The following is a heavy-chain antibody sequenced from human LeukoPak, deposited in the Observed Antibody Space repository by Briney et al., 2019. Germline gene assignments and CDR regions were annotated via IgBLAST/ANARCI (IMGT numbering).Heavy chain of an antibody. J-gene: IGHJ4*02. CDR2: INHSGST. D-gene: IGHD2-21*01. CDR3: ARLLASHIDYYFDY. CDR1: GGSFSGYY. V-gene: IGHV4-34*01. Sequence: SETLSLTCAVYGGSFSGYYWSWIRQPPGKGLEWIGEINHSGSTYYNPSLKSRVTISVDTSKNQFSLKLSSVTAADTAVYYCARLLASHIDYYFDYWGQGTLVTVSS.